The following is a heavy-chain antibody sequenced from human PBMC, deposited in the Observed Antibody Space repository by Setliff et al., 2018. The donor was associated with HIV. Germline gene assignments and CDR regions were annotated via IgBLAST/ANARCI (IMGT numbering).Heavy chain of an antibody. J-gene: IGHJ4*02. V-gene: IGHV3-43*01. Sequence: HPGGSLRLSCAASGFTFDDYTMQWVRQAPGKGLEWVSLISWDGGTAKYADSVKGRFTISRDNSKNSLYLQSNSLRTEDTAFYYCARSTYYYDSSGYKAYYFDYWGQGTLVTVSS. CDR2: ISWDGGTA. CDR3: ARSTYYYDSSGYKAYYFDY. D-gene: IGHD3-22*01. CDR1: GFTFDDYT.